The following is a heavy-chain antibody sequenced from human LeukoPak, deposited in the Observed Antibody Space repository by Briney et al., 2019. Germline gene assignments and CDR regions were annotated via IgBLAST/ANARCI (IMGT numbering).Heavy chain of an antibody. CDR1: GFTFSDYS. Sequence: GGSLRLSCAASGFTFSDYSMNWVRQAPGKGLEWVSSLSRTSRTPTHKYYADSVKGRFTISRDNAKNTLYLQMNSLRAEDTAVYYCARDNGDHVDYWGQGTLVTVSS. D-gene: IGHD4-17*01. CDR2: LSRTSRTPTHK. V-gene: IGHV3-21*01. CDR3: ARDNGDHVDY. J-gene: IGHJ4*02.